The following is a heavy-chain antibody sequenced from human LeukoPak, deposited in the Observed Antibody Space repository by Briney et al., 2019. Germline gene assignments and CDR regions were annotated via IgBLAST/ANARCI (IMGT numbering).Heavy chain of an antibody. CDR1: GFTFSSYW. CDR3: ARNPSKGSGLGAFDI. J-gene: IGHJ3*02. V-gene: IGHV3-7*03. Sequence: GGPLRLSCAASGFTFSSYWMSWVRQAPGKGLEWVANIKQDGSEKYYVDSVKGRFTISRDNAKNSLYLQMNSLRAEDTAVYYCARNPSKGSGLGAFDIWGQGTMVTVSS. CDR2: IKQDGSEK. D-gene: IGHD3-10*01.